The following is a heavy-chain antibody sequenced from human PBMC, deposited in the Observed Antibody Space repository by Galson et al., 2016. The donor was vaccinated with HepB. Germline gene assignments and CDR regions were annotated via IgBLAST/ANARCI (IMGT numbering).Heavy chain of an antibody. D-gene: IGHD2-21*01. CDR1: GFSFRSYW. CDR2: IKADGSEE. CDR3: AREALRCSGDCGDY. V-gene: IGHV3-7*01. Sequence: SLRLSCAVSGFSFRSYWMSWVRQTPEKGLEWVANIKADGSEEDYVDSVKGRFTISRDNAKNSLYLQMNNLRVEDTAVYYCAREALRCSGDCGDYWGQGTLVTVAS. J-gene: IGHJ4*02.